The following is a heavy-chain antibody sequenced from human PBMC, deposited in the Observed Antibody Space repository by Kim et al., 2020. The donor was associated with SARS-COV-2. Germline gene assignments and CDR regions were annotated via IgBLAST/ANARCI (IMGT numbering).Heavy chain of an antibody. CDR3: ANQFKVYDFWSGYAF. CDR2: ISYDGSNK. J-gene: IGHJ1*01. V-gene: IGHV3-30-3*01. Sequence: GGSLRLSCAASGFTFSSYAMHWVRQAPGKGLEWVAVISYDGSNKYYADSVKGRFTISRDNSKNTLYLQMNSLRAEDTAVYYCANQFKVYDFWSGYAFGG. CDR1: GFTFSSYA. D-gene: IGHD3-3*01.